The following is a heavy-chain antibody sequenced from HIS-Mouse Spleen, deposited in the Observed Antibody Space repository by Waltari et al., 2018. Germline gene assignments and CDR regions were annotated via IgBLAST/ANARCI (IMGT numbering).Heavy chain of an antibody. CDR2: IYYSGST. Sequence: QLQLQESGPGLVKPSETLSLTCTVSGGSISSSSYYWGWIRQPPGKGLEWIGRIYYSGSTYSNPSLTSRVTISVDTSKNQFSLKLSSVTAADTAVYYCAREIPYSSSWYDWYFDLWGRGTLVTVSS. V-gene: IGHV4-39*07. J-gene: IGHJ2*01. D-gene: IGHD6-13*01. CDR3: AREIPYSSSWYDWYFDL. CDR1: GGSISSSSYY.